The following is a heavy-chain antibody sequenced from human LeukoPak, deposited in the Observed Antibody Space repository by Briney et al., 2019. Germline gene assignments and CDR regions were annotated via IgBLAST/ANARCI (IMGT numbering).Heavy chain of an antibody. CDR2: IYYSGST. CDR1: GGSISSYY. CDR3: ARGGETHYFDY. J-gene: IGHJ4*02. Sequence: SETLSLTCTVSGGSISSYYWSWIRQPPGKGLEWIGYIYYSGSTNYNPSLKRRVTISVDTSKNQFSLKLSSVTAADTAVYYCARGGETHYFDYWGQGTLVTVSS. D-gene: IGHD2-15*01. V-gene: IGHV4-59*01.